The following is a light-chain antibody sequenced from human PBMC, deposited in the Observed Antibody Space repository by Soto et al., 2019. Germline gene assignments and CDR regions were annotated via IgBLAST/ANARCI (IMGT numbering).Light chain of an antibody. CDR3: QQRSNWPLT. CDR2: GAP. Sequence: EIVMTQSPGTLSVSPGEGATLSCRASQSVSGNLAWYQQKPGQAPRLLIYGAPTRATGIPARFSGGGSGTEFTLTISSLEPEDFAVYYCQQRSNWPLTFGGGTKVDIK. CDR1: QSVSGN. V-gene: IGKV3-11*01. J-gene: IGKJ4*01.